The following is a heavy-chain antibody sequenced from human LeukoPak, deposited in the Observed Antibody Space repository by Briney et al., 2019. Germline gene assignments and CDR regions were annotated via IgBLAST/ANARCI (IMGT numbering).Heavy chain of an antibody. Sequence: SETLSLTCTVSGGSISSYYWSWIRQPAGKGLEWIGRIYTSGSTNYNPSLESRVTMSVDTSKNQFSLKLSSVTAADTAVYYCARGRGEHYYDSSGYYVYYFDYWGQGTLVTVSS. CDR3: ARGRGEHYYDSSGYYVYYFDY. CDR2: IYTSGST. CDR1: GGSISSYY. D-gene: IGHD3-22*01. J-gene: IGHJ4*02. V-gene: IGHV4-4*07.